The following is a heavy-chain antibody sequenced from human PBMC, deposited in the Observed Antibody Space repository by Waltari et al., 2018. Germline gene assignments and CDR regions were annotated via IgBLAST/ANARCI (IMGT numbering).Heavy chain of an antibody. CDR1: GFTFSSYA. D-gene: IGHD3-16*01. V-gene: IGHV3-23*01. CDR2: ISGSGGST. Sequence: EVQLLESGGGLVQPGGSLRLSCAASGFTFSSYAMSWFRQAQGKGLEWVSAISGSGGSTYYADSVKGRFTISRDNSKNTLYLQMNSLRAEDTAVYYCAKDAQGGAWTSTYYYFDYWGQGTLVTVSS. J-gene: IGHJ4*02. CDR3: AKDAQGGAWTSTYYYFDY.